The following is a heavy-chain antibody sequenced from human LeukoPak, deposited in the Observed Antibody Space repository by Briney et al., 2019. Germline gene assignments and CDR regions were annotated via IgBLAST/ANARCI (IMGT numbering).Heavy chain of an antibody. CDR1: GFTFSSYS. J-gene: IGHJ5*02. D-gene: IGHD3-22*01. Sequence: GGSLRLSCEASGFTFSSYSMXXXXXXPXXXXXXXXXIXSSSXYIYYADSVKGRFTISRDNAKXTLYLQMNSLRAEDTAVYYCARDWDDSSGYYPNWFDPWGQGTLVTVSS. V-gene: IGHV3-21*01. CDR3: ARDWDDSSGYYPNWFDP. CDR2: IXSSSXYI.